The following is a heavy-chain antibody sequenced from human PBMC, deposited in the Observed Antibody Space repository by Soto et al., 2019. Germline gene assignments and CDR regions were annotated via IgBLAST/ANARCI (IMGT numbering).Heavy chain of an antibody. Sequence: EVQLVESGGGLVQPGRSLRLSCAASGFTFDDYAMHWVRQAPGKGLEWVSGISWNSGSIGYADSVKGRFTISRDNAKNSLYLQMNSLRAGDTALYYCAKDYYYDSSGCKDYWGQGTLVTVSS. CDR3: AKDYYYDSSGCKDY. J-gene: IGHJ4*02. CDR1: GFTFDDYA. D-gene: IGHD3-22*01. CDR2: ISWNSGSI. V-gene: IGHV3-9*01.